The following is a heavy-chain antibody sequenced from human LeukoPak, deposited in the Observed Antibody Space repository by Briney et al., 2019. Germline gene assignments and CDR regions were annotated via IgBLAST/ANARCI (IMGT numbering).Heavy chain of an antibody. Sequence: ASVKVSCKASGYTFTSYGISWVRQAPGQGLEWMGWISAYNGIANYAQKLQGRVTMTTDTSTSTAYMELRSLRSDDTAVYYCARAVPDGYGDYVRVEYRYYFDYWGQGTLVTVSS. CDR3: ARAVPDGYGDYVRVEYRYYFDY. J-gene: IGHJ4*02. V-gene: IGHV1-18*01. D-gene: IGHD4-17*01. CDR1: GYTFTSYG. CDR2: ISAYNGIA.